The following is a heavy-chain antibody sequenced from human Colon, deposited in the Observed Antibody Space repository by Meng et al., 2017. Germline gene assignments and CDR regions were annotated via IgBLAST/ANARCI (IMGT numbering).Heavy chain of an antibody. CDR1: GGSITNSNW. Sequence: QQQRAEAGPGLVKPSETRSLTCTVSGGSITNSNWWSWVRQPPGKGLEWIGQTYGSVNTAYNPSLKSRVTISVDKSKNQLSLTLSSVTAADTAVYYCAKNGAYCLEYWGQGILVTVSS. CDR3: AKNGAYCLEY. D-gene: IGHD2-8*02. CDR2: TYGSVNT. V-gene: IGHV4-4*02. J-gene: IGHJ4*02.